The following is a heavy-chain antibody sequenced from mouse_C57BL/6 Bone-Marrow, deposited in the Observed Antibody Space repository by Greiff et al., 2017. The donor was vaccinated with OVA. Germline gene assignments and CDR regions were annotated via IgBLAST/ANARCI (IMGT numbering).Heavy chain of an antibody. J-gene: IGHJ4*01. CDR3: ARWFGTDYYAMDY. Sequence: QVQLQQPGAELVKPGASVKLSCKASGYTFTSYWMHWVKQRPGQGLEWIGMIHPNSGSTNYNEKFKSKATLTVDKSSSTAYMQLSSLTSEDSAVYYCARWFGTDYYAMDYWGQGTSVTVSS. CDR2: IHPNSGST. CDR1: GYTFTSYW. V-gene: IGHV1-64*01. D-gene: IGHD4-1*01.